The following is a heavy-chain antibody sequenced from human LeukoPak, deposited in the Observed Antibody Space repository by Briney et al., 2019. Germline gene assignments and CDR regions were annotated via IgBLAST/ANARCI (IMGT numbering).Heavy chain of an antibody. CDR1: GGSFSGYY. V-gene: IGHV4-34*01. J-gene: IGHJ4*02. CDR3: ARGPPRLWGCYRRFFDY. D-gene: IGHD3-16*02. Sequence: SETLSLTCAVYGGSFSGYYWSWIRQPPGKGLEWMGEINHSGSTNYNPSLKSRVTISVDTSKNQFSLKLSSVTAADTAVYYCARGPPRLWGCYRRFFDYWGQGTPVTVSS. CDR2: INHSGST.